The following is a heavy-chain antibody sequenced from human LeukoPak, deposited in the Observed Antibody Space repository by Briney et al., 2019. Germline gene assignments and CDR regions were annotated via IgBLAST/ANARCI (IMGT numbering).Heavy chain of an antibody. J-gene: IGHJ5*02. V-gene: IGHV4-34*01. CDR1: GGSFSGYY. D-gene: IGHD3-10*01. CDR3: ARRPLYYLGWAWFDP. CDR2: INHSGST. Sequence: PSETLSLTWAVYGGSFSGYYWSWIRQPPGKGLEWIGEINHSGSTNYNPSLKSRVTISVDTSKNQFSLKLSSVTAADTAVYYCARRPLYYLGWAWFDPWGQGTLVTVSS.